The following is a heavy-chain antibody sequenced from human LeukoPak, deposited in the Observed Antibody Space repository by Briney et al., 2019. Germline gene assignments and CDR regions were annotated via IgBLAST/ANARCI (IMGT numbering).Heavy chain of an antibody. J-gene: IGHJ4*02. CDR2: IYYSGST. Sequence: SQTLSLTCTVSGGSISSGGYYWSWIRQHPGKGLEWIGYIYYSGSTYYNPSLKSRVTISVDTSKNQFSLKLSSVTAADTAVYYCGRGRYSRPYYFDYWGQGTLVTVSS. D-gene: IGHD6-13*01. CDR3: GRGRYSRPYYFDY. CDR1: GGSISSGGYY. V-gene: IGHV4-31*03.